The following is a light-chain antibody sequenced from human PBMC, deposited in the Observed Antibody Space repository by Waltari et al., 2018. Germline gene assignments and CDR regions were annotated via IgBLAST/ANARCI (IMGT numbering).Light chain of an antibody. J-gene: IGLJ3*02. V-gene: IGLV2-11*01. CDR3: CSYGGTYSWV. CDR2: DAS. Sequence: QSALTQPRSVSGSPGQSVTISCTGTSSDVGGYNYVSWYQQHPGKAPKLMIYDASKRPSGVPDRFSGSKSGNTASLTISGLQAEDEADYYCCSYGGTYSWVFGGGTKLTVL. CDR1: SSDVGGYNY.